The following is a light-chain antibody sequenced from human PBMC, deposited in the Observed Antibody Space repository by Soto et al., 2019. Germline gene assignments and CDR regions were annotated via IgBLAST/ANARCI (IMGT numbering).Light chain of an antibody. J-gene: IGKJ3*01. Sequence: EIVLTQSPGTLSLSPGERATLSCRASQRVISDYLAWYQQKPGQAPRLVIFGASNSATGIPDRFSGSGSGTDFTLTISRLEPEDFAVYYCQQYGSSPLFPFGPGTTVEI. CDR2: GAS. CDR3: QQYGSSPLFP. V-gene: IGKV3-20*01. CDR1: QRVISDY.